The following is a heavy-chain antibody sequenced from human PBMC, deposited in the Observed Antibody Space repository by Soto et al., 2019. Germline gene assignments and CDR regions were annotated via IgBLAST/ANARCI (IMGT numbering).Heavy chain of an antibody. Sequence: SETLSLTCTVSGGSISTYYWTWIRQPPGKGLEWIGYIYYSGSTSYNPSLRSRLTISVDTSKNQFSLKLSSVTAADTAVYYCARDYRVEGGYFYGLNVWGQGTTVTVSS. CDR1: GGSISTYY. D-gene: IGHD3-16*02. CDR3: ARDYRVEGGYFYGLNV. V-gene: IGHV4-59*01. CDR2: IYYSGST. J-gene: IGHJ6*02.